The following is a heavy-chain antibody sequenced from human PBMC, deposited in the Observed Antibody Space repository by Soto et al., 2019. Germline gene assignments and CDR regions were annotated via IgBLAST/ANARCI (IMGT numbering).Heavy chain of an antibody. CDR1: GYSFTSYW. D-gene: IGHD6-6*01. Sequence: PGESLKISCKGSGYSFTSYWIGWVRQMPGKGLEWMGIIYPGDSDTRYSPSFQGQVTISADKSISTAYLQWSSLKASDTAMYYCARHAVRQQLVHGYYYYMDVWGKGTTVTVSS. CDR2: IYPGDSDT. V-gene: IGHV5-51*01. CDR3: ARHAVRQQLVHGYYYYMDV. J-gene: IGHJ6*03.